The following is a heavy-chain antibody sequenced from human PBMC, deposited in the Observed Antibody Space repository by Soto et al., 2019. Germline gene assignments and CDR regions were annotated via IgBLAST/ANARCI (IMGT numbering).Heavy chain of an antibody. CDR2: IYYTGST. CDR3: ARDCRGGACYPASFDY. Sequence: SETLSLTCSVSAGSLSTYHWSWIRQPAGKGLEWIGRIYYTGSTDYNPSLKSRVTMSVDTSKNQFSLKVSSVTAADTAVYYCARDCRGGACYPASFDYWGQGTMVTASS. J-gene: IGHJ4*02. V-gene: IGHV4-4*07. CDR1: AGSLSTYH. D-gene: IGHD2-15*01.